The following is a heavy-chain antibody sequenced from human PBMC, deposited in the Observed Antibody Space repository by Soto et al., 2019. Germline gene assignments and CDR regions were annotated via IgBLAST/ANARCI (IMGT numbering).Heavy chain of an antibody. D-gene: IGHD3-10*01. CDR2: IVVGSGNT. CDR3: AAGVDYYGSGASGYYYYYGMDV. Sequence: GASVKVSCKASGFTFTSSAVQWVRQARGRRLEWIGWIVVGSGNTNYAQKFQERVTITRDMSTSTAYMELSSLRSEDTAVYYCAAGVDYYGSGASGYYYYYGMDVWGQGTTVTVSS. CDR1: GFTFTSSA. V-gene: IGHV1-58*01. J-gene: IGHJ6*02.